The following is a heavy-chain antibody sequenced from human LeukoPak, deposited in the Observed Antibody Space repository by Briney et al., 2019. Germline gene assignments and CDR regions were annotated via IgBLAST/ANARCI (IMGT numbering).Heavy chain of an antibody. V-gene: IGHV4-34*01. J-gene: IGHJ3*02. D-gene: IGHD3-3*01. Sequence: SETLSLTCAVYGGSFSGYYWSWLRQPPGKGLEWIGEINHSGSTNYNPSLKSRVPISVDTSKNQFSLKLSSVTAADTAVYYCARHITIFGVVIRRVGRAFDIWGQGTMVTVSS. CDR2: INHSGST. CDR3: ARHITIFGVVIRRVGRAFDI. CDR1: GGSFSGYY.